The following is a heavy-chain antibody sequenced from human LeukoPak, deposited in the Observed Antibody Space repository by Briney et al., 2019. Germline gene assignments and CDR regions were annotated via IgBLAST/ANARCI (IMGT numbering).Heavy chain of an antibody. J-gene: IGHJ4*02. CDR2: IRSKANSYAT. CDR3: TSPSSSWSF. D-gene: IGHD6-13*01. Sequence: GGSLKLSCAASGFTFSGSAMHWVRQGSGKGLEWVGRIRSKANSYATAYAASVKGRFTISRDDSKNTAYLQMNSLKTEDTAVYYCTSPSSSWSFWGQGTLVTVSS. CDR1: GFTFSGSA. V-gene: IGHV3-73*01.